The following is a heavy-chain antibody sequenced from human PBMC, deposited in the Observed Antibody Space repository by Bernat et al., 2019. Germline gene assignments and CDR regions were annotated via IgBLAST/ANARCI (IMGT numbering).Heavy chain of an antibody. Sequence: QVTLKESGPALVKPTQTLTLTCTFSGFSLSTSGMRVSWIRQPPGKALEWLARIDWDDDKFYSTSLKTRLTISKDTSKNQVVLTMTNMDPVDTATYYCARTRRISSSGWDNWFDPWGQGTLVTVSS. CDR3: ARTRRISSSGWDNWFDP. CDR1: GFSLSTSGMR. V-gene: IGHV2-70*04. CDR2: IDWDDDK. D-gene: IGHD6-19*01. J-gene: IGHJ5*02.